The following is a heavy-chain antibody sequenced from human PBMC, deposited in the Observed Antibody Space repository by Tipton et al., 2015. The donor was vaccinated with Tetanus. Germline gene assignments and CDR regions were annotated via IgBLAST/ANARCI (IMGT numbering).Heavy chain of an antibody. CDR1: GGSFSGYY. CDR2: INHSGST. Sequence: TLSLTCAVYGGSFSGYYWSWIRQPPGKGLEWIGEINHSGSTNYNPSLKSRVTISVDTSKNQFSLKLSSVTAADTAVYYCATGSGIAAPWGQGTLVTVSS. V-gene: IGHV4-34*01. D-gene: IGHD3-10*01. J-gene: IGHJ5*02. CDR3: ATGSGIAAP.